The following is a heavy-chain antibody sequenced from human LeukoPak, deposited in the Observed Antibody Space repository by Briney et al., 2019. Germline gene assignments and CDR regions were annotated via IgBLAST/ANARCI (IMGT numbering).Heavy chain of an antibody. J-gene: IGHJ3*02. D-gene: IGHD5-24*01. CDR1: GYSMSSGYY. V-gene: IGHV4-38-2*02. CDR3: ARVRERWLPTGAFDI. CDR2: IYHSGSA. Sequence: SETLSLTCTVSGYSMSSGYYWGWIRQPPGKGLEWIGNIYHSGSAYYNPSLKSRVTISVDTSKNQFFLKLSSVTAADTAVYYCARVRERWLPTGAFDIWGQGTMVTVSS.